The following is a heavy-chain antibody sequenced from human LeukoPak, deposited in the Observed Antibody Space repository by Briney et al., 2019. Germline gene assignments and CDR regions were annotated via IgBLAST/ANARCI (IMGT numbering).Heavy chain of an antibody. CDR1: GFTFSTYD. J-gene: IGHJ4*02. Sequence: GGSLRLSCATSGFTFSTYDMHWVRQAPGKGLEWVAHIRFDGLRERYADSVRGRVTVSRDNSKNTLFLRMNSLRAEDTAVYYCAKDRQTYASYGYFDYWGQGTLVPVST. CDR3: AKDRQTYASYGYFDY. V-gene: IGHV3-30*02. D-gene: IGHD2-21*01. CDR2: IRFDGLRE.